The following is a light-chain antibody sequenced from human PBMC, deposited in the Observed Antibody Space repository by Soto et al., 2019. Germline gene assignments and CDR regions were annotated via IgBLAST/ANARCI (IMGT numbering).Light chain of an antibody. CDR1: SSDVGSYKY. J-gene: IGLJ3*02. CDR2: DVN. Sequence: QSALTQPRSVSGSPGHSVTISCTGTSSDVGSYKYVSWYQHHPGKAPKLMIFDVNKRPSGVPDRFSGSNSGNAASLTISGLQPEDEADYFCCSFVDSDTVLFGGGTKLTVL. V-gene: IGLV2-11*01. CDR3: CSFVDSDTVL.